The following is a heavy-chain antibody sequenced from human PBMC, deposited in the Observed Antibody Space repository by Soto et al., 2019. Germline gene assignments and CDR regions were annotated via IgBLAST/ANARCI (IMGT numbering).Heavy chain of an antibody. CDR1: GYTFTGYY. V-gene: IGHV1-2*04. J-gene: IGHJ6*02. CDR3: ARSDRPVLLWFGGESANYYYGMDV. Sequence: EASVKVSCKASGYTFTGYYMHWVRQAPGQGLEWMGWINPNSGGTNYAQKFQGWVTMTRDTSISTAYMELSRLRSDDTAVYYCARSDRPVLLWFGGESANYYYGMDVWGQGTTVTVSS. D-gene: IGHD3-10*01. CDR2: INPNSGGT.